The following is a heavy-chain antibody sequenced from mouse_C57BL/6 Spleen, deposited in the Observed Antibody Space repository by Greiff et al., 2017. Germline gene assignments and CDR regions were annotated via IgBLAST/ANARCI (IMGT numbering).Heavy chain of an antibody. Sequence: EVQGVESGGGLVKPGGSLKLSCAASGFTFSSYTMSWVRQTPEKRLEWVATISGGGGNTYYPDSVKGRFTFSRDNAKNTLYLQLSSLRSEDTALYDCARHTPSDGYYYAMDYWGQGTSVTVSS. CDR1: GFTFSSYT. CDR2: ISGGGGNT. CDR3: ARHTPSDGYYYAMDY. J-gene: IGHJ4*01. V-gene: IGHV5-9*01. D-gene: IGHD2-3*01.